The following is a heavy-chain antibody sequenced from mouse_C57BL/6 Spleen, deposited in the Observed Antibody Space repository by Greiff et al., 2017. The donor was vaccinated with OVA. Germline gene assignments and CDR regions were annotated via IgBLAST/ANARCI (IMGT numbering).Heavy chain of an antibody. D-gene: IGHD1-1*01. CDR2: IDPSYSYT. J-gene: IGHJ2*01. Sequence: QVQLQQPGAELVKPGASVKLSCKASGYTFPSYWMQWVKQRPGQGLEWIGEIDPSYSYTNYNPKFKGKATLTVDTSSSTAYMQLSSLTSEDSAVYYCARGNITTVNFDYGGQGTTLTVSS. V-gene: IGHV1-50*01. CDR3: ARGNITTVNFDY. CDR1: GYTFPSYW.